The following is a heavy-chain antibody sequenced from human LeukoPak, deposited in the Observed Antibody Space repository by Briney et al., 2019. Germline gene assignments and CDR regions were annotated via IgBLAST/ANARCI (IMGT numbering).Heavy chain of an antibody. J-gene: IGHJ4*02. D-gene: IGHD3-3*01. V-gene: IGHV3-30*02. CDR1: GFTFSSYG. CDR2: MRYDGSNK. CDR3: AILGDDFWSGYSAY. Sequence: GGSLRLSCAASGFTFSSYGMHWVRQAPGKGLEWVAFMRYDGSNKYYADSVKGRFTISRDNSKNTLYLQMNSLRAEDTAVYYCAILGDDFWSGYSAYWGQGTLVTVSS.